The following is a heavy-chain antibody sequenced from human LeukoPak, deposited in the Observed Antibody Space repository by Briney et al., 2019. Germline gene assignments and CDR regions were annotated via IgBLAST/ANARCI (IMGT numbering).Heavy chain of an antibody. V-gene: IGHV1-69*05. CDR1: GGTFSSYA. Sequence: GASVKVSCKASGGTFSSYAISWVRQAPGQGLEWMGGIIPIFGTANYAQKFQGRVTITTDESTSTAYMELSSLRSEDTAVYYCARGDLLEWLRLDYWGQGTLVTVSS. J-gene: IGHJ4*02. CDR3: ARGDLLEWLRLDY. D-gene: IGHD3-3*01. CDR2: IIPIFGTA.